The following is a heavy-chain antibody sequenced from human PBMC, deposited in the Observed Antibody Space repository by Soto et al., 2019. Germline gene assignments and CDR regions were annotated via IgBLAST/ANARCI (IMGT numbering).Heavy chain of an antibody. CDR1: GLTFSDYSFGDYY. J-gene: IGHJ4*02. CDR3: ARLGSALRSKRTLNYFFDD. CDR2: ISPTSTYI. V-gene: IGHV3-11*05. Sequence: QVQLVESGGGLVRPGGSLKLSCAASGLTFSDYSFGDYYITWIRQAPGKGLEWVSHISPTSTYINYADSVKGRFTISRDNAKNSLYLQMNSLRAEDTGVYYCARLGSALRSKRTLNYFFDDWGQGTLVTVPS. D-gene: IGHD3-10*01.